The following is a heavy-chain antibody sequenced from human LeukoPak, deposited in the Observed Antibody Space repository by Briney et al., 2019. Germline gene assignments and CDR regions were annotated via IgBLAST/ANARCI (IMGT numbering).Heavy chain of an antibody. V-gene: IGHV3-7*01. CDR3: AKGVHGSRSTSFADF. CDR2: IKQDGSAI. J-gene: IGHJ4*02. CDR1: GFTVSSNY. D-gene: IGHD3-10*01. Sequence: GGSLRLSCAASGFTVSSNYMSWVRQAPGKGLEWVANIKQDGSAIYYVDSVKGRFTTSRDNSKNTLYFQMNTVRTEDTAIYYCAKGVHGSRSTSFADFWGQGTLVTVSS.